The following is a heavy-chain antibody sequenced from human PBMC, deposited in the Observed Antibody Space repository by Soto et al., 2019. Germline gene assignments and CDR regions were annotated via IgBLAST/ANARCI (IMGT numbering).Heavy chain of an antibody. CDR3: ARLSYYYYYMDV. CDR1: GGSISSYY. J-gene: IGHJ6*03. Sequence: PSETLSLTCTVPGGSISSYYWSWIRQPPGKGLEWIGYIYYSGSTNYNPSLKSRVTISVDTSKNQFSLKLSSVTAADTAVYYCARLSYYYYYMDVWGKGTTVTVSS. V-gene: IGHV4-59*08. CDR2: IYYSGST.